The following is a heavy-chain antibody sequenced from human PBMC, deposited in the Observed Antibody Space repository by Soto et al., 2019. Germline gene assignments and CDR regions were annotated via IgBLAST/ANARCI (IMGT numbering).Heavy chain of an antibody. CDR2: MNPNNGNT. J-gene: IGHJ5*02. CDR1: GYTFTSYD. CDR3: AREHDYYGSAPT. Sequence: ASVKVSCKASGYTFTSYDINWVRQATGQGLEWMGWMNPNNGNTNYAQKLQGRVTMTTDTSTSTAYMELRSLRSDDTAVYYCAREHDYYGSAPTWGQGTLVTVSS. D-gene: IGHD3-10*01. V-gene: IGHV1-18*01.